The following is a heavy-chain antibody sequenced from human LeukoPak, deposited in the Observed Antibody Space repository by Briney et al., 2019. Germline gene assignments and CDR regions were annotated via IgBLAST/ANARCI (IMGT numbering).Heavy chain of an antibody. CDR3: VRDVWGDRDGFFEY. CDR1: GFTFSSYW. D-gene: IGHD2-21*01. J-gene: IGHJ4*02. CDR2: INIDGRCT. V-gene: IGHV3-74*01. Sequence: PGGSLRLSCAASGFTFSSYWMHWVRQTPGKGLLWVSRINIDGRCTSYAPSVTGRFTMSRDNAKNTVYLQMNSLRAEDTAVYYCVRDVWGDRDGFFEYWGQGTLVTVSS.